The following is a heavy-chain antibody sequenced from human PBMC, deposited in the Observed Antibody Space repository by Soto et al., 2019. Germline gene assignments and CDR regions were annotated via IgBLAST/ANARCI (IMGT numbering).Heavy chain of an antibody. V-gene: IGHV1-18*04. Sequence: QVQLVQSGAEVKKPGASVKVSCKTSGYTFTSHGISWVRQAPGQGLGWMGWISAYNGNTNYAQKLQGRVTMTTDTPTSTAYMELRSLRSDDTAVYYCARTYCSSARCYSDYWGQGTLVTVSS. J-gene: IGHJ4*02. D-gene: IGHD2-2*01. CDR3: ARTYCSSARCYSDY. CDR1: GYTFTSHG. CDR2: ISAYNGNT.